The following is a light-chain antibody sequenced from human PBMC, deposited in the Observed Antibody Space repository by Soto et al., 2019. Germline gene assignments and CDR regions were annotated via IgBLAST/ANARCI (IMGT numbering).Light chain of an antibody. V-gene: IGKV1-39*01. CDR3: QQSYSTPLP. CDR1: QSISTY. J-gene: IGKJ2*01. Sequence: DIQMTQSPSSLSASVGDRVTITCRASQSISTYLNWYQQKPGKAPKVLIYAASSLQSGVPSRFRGTGSETDFILTISSLQPEDFATYYCQQSYSTPLPFGQGTKLEIK. CDR2: AAS.